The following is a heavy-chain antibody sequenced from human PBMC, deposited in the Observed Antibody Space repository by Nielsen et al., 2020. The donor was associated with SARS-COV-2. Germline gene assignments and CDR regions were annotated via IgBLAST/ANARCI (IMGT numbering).Heavy chain of an antibody. V-gene: IGHV1-46*01. Sequence: WVRQAPGQGLEWMGMINPSGGGASYAQKFQGRVTMTRDTSISTAYMELSRLRSDDTAVYYCARAGYSSGWYYFDYWGQGTLVTVSS. D-gene: IGHD6-19*01. J-gene: IGHJ4*02. CDR2: INPSGGGA. CDR3: ARAGYSSGWYYFDY.